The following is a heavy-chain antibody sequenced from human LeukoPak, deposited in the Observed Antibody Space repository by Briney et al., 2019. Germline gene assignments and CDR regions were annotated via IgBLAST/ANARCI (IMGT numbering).Heavy chain of an antibody. J-gene: IGHJ5*02. CDR2: INHSGST. CDR3: ARGYGDYGRWFDP. Sequence: SETLSLTCAVYGGSFSGYYWSWIRQPPGKGLEWIGEINHSGSTNYNPSLKSRVTISVDTSKNQFSLKLSSVTAADTAVYYCARGYGDYGRWFDPWGQGALVTVSS. D-gene: IGHD4-17*01. V-gene: IGHV4-34*01. CDR1: GGSFSGYY.